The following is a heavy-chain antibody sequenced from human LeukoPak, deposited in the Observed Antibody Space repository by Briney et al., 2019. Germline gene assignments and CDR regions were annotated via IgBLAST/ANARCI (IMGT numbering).Heavy chain of an antibody. D-gene: IGHD2-15*01. CDR1: GGSISSGGYY. CDR3: ARDDCSGGSCYSDY. J-gene: IGHJ4*02. CDR2: IYYSGST. Sequence: SETLSLTCTVSGGSISSGGYYWSWIRQHPGKGLEWIGYIYYSGSTYYSPSLKSRVTISVDTSKNQFSLKLSSVTAADTAVYYCARDDCSGGSCYSDYWGQGTLVTVSS. V-gene: IGHV4-31*03.